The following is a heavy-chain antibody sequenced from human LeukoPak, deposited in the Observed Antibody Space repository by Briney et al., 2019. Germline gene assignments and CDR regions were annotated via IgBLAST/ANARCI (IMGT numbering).Heavy chain of an antibody. CDR2: ISYDGSNK. D-gene: IGHD5-18*01. J-gene: IGHJ3*02. Sequence: GGSLRLSCAASGFTFSSYGMHWVRQAPGKGLEWVAVISYDGSNKYYADSVKGRFTISRDNAKNSLYLQMNSLRAEDTAVYYCARDQETAISWHDAFDIWGQGTMVTVSS. CDR1: GFTFSSYG. CDR3: ARDQETAISWHDAFDI. V-gene: IGHV3-30*03.